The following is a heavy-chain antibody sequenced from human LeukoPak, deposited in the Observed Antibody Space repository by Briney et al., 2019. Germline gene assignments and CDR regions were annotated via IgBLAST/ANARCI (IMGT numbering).Heavy chain of an antibody. Sequence: ASVKVSCKASGGTFSSYAISWVRQAPGQGLEWMGGIIPIFGTASYAQKFQGRVTITADESTSTAYMELSSLRSEDTAVYYCARGWELLPHGFQHWGQGTLVTVSS. D-gene: IGHD1-26*01. J-gene: IGHJ1*01. CDR2: IIPIFGTA. CDR3: ARGWELLPHGFQH. CDR1: GGTFSSYA. V-gene: IGHV1-69*13.